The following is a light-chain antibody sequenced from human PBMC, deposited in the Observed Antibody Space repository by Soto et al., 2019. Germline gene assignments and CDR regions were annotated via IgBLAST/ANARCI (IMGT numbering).Light chain of an antibody. V-gene: IGKV4-1*01. Sequence: DIVMTQSPDSLAVSLGERATINCKSSQSVLYSSNNKNHLAWYKQKPGQPPKLLIYWAATRESGVPDRFSGSGSATEFALTISSLQAEDVVVYYCQQYYSTPTWTFGQGTKVEIK. CDR3: QQYYSTPTWT. J-gene: IGKJ1*01. CDR1: QSVLYSSNNKNH. CDR2: WAA.